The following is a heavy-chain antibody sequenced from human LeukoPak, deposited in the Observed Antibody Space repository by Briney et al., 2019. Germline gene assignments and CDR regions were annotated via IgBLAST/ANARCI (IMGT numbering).Heavy chain of an antibody. CDR3: ARLLPTPDDAFDI. J-gene: IGHJ3*02. V-gene: IGHV4-31*03. CDR2: IYYSGST. Sequence: SETLSLTCTVSGGSISSGGYYWSWMRQHPGKGLEWIGYIYYSGSTYYNPSLKIRVTISVDTSKNQFSLKLSSVTAADTAVYYCARLLPTPDDAFDIWGQGTMVTVSS. CDR1: GGSISSGGYY.